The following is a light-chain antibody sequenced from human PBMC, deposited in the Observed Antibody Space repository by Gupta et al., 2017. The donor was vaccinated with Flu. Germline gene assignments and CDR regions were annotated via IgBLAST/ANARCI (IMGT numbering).Light chain of an antibody. CDR1: SSDIGGYNY. V-gene: IGLV2-14*01. CDR2: EVT. J-gene: IGLJ1*01. CDR3: SSFTSSNTLV. Sequence: QSALTQPASVSGSPGQSITVSCTGTSSDIGGYNYVSWYLQCPGKAPNLMVYEVTQRPSGVSNRFSGSKSGNTASLTISGLQAEDEGDYYCSSFTSSNTLVFGTGSTVTVL.